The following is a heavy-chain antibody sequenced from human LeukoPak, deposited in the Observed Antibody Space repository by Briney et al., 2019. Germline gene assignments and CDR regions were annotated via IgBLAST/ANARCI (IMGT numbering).Heavy chain of an antibody. J-gene: IGHJ5*02. Sequence: SETLSLTCTVSGGSISSSSYYWGWIRQPPGKGLEWIGNIYYSGSTYYNPSLESRVTMSLDTSKNQFSLKLSSVTAADTAVYYCARDENDVWGSFRAWGQGTLVTVSS. CDR2: IYYSGST. CDR1: GGSISSSSYY. CDR3: ARDENDVWGSFRA. D-gene: IGHD3-16*02. V-gene: IGHV4-39*07.